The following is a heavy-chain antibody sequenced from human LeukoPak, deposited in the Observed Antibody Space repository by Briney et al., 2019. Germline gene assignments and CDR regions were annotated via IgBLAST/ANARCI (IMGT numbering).Heavy chain of an antibody. J-gene: IGHJ3*02. V-gene: IGHV3-30*03. D-gene: IGHD5-24*01. Sequence: GGSLRLSCAASGFTFSTYGMRWVRQAPGKGLEWVAVISYDGSNKYYADSVKGRFTISRDNSKNTLYLQMNSLRAEDTAVYYCASQVTRWLQSADAFDIWGQGTMVTVSS. CDR2: ISYDGSNK. CDR3: ASQVTRWLQSADAFDI. CDR1: GFTFSTYG.